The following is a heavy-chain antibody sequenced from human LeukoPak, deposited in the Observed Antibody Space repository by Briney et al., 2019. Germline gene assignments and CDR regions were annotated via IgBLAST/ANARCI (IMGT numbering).Heavy chain of an antibody. Sequence: GGSLRLSCAASGFTFSSYWMSWVRQAPGKGLEWVANIKQDGSEKYYVDSVKGRFTISTDNANNSLYLQMNSLRAEDTAVYYCARVRGTFLYYFDYWGQGTLVTVSS. V-gene: IGHV3-7*01. D-gene: IGHD3-16*01. CDR3: ARVRGTFLYYFDY. J-gene: IGHJ4*02. CDR1: GFTFSSYW. CDR2: IKQDGSEK.